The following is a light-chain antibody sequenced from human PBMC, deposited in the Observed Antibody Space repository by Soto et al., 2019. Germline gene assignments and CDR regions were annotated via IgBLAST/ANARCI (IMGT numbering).Light chain of an antibody. CDR3: QQFYSSPRT. J-gene: IGKJ1*01. Sequence: DIVLTQSPDSVAVSLGDRATINCKSSQSLLWSSNNKNYLAWYQQKPGQPPKLLIYCASTRESGVPDRFSGSASGTDFTLTISSLQAEDVAVYYCQQFYSSPRTFGQGTKVEIK. CDR1: QSLLWSSNNKNY. CDR2: CAS. V-gene: IGKV4-1*01.